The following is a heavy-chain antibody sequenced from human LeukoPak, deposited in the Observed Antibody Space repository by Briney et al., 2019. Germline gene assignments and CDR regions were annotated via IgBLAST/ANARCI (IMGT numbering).Heavy chain of an antibody. D-gene: IGHD2-2*01. CDR3: ARQLMDFDIVVVYWFDP. CDR1: GGSISSYY. CDR2: IYYSGST. Sequence: PSETLSLTCTVSGGSISSYYWSWIRQPPGKGLEWIGYIYYSGSTNYNPSLKSRVTISVDTSKNQFSLKLSSVTAADTAVYYCARQLMDFDIVVVYWFDPWGQGTLVTVSS. J-gene: IGHJ5*02. V-gene: IGHV4-59*01.